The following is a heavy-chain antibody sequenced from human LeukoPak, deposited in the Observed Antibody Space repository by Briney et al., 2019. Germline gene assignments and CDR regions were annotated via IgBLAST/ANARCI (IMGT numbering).Heavy chain of an antibody. D-gene: IGHD6-19*01. V-gene: IGHV3-30-3*01. CDR1: GFTFSSYA. Sequence: PGRSLRLSCAASGFTFSSYAMHWVRQAPGKGLEWVAVISYDGSNKYYADSVKGRFTISRDNSKNTLYLQMNSLRAEDTAVCYCARMEGHTVAEITDAFDIWGQGTMVTVSS. CDR2: ISYDGSNK. CDR3: ARMEGHTVAEITDAFDI. J-gene: IGHJ3*02.